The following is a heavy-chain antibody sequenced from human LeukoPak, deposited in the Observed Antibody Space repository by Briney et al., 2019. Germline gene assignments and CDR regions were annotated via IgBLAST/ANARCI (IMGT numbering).Heavy chain of an antibody. J-gene: IGHJ4*02. CDR3: ASLFTMIVVAPSDY. CDR1: GFTFSSYE. Sequence: GGTLRLSCAASGFTFSSYEMSWVRQAPGEGLEWVSYISSSGSTIYYADSVKGRFTISRDNAKNSLYLQMNSLRTEDTAVYYCASLFTMIVVAPSDYWGQGTLVTVSS. CDR2: ISSSGSTI. D-gene: IGHD3-22*01. V-gene: IGHV3-48*03.